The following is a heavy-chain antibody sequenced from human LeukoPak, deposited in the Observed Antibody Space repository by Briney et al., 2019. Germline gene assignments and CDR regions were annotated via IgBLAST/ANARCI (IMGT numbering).Heavy chain of an antibody. Sequence: GGSLRLSCAASGFTFSSHLMHWVRQAPGKGLVWVSRISSDGTYTNYADSVRGRFTISRDNAKNTLYLQMNSLRAEDTALYHCARNNGMDVWGQGTTVIVSS. V-gene: IGHV3-74*01. CDR2: ISSDGTYT. CDR1: GFTFSSHL. J-gene: IGHJ6*02. CDR3: ARNNGMDV.